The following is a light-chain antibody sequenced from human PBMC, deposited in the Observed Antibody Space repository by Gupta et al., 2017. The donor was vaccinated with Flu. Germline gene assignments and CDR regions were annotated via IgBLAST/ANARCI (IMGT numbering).Light chain of an antibody. CDR2: DAS. CDR3: QQRSKWIT. CDR1: QSVSSY. V-gene: IGKV3-11*01. J-gene: IGKJ4*01. Sequence: ELVLTQSPATLSLSPGERATLSCRASQSVSSYLAWYQQRPGQAPRLIIYDASNRATGIPARFSGSGDVKDFTLTSSSREDEDCAVYYWQQRSKWITFGRGTKVEIK.